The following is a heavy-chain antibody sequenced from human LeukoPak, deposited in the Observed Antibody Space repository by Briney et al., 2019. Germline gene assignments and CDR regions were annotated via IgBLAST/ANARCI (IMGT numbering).Heavy chain of an antibody. D-gene: IGHD3-22*01. V-gene: IGHV3-53*01. CDR3: ARGAYDSSGYYYGNYYYYMDV. CDR1: GFTFSSYA. CDR2: IYSGGST. Sequence: GGSLRLSCAASGFTFSSYAMHWVRQAPGKGLEWVSVIYSGGSTYYADSVKGRFTISRDNSKNTLYLQMNSLRAEDTAVYYCARGAYDSSGYYYGNYYYYMDVWGKGTTVTISS. J-gene: IGHJ6*03.